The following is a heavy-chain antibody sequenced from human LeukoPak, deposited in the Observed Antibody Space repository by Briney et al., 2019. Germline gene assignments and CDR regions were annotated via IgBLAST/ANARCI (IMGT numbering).Heavy chain of an antibody. D-gene: IGHD3-22*01. J-gene: IGHJ4*02. V-gene: IGHV5-51*01. Sequence: GESLKISCKGSGYSFTSYWIGWVRQMPGKGLEWMGIIYPGDSDTRYSPSFQGQVTISADKSISTAYLQWSSLKASDTAMYYCARTYDSSDYYSHYFDYWGQGTLVTVSS. CDR1: GYSFTSYW. CDR3: ARTYDSSDYYSHYFDY. CDR2: IYPGDSDT.